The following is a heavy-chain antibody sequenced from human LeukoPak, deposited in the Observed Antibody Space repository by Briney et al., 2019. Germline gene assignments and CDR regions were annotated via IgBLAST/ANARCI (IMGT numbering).Heavy chain of an antibody. CDR2: ISWNSGSI. Sequence: GGSLRLSCAASGFTFDDYAMHWVRQAPGKGLEWVSGISWNSGSIGYADSVKGRFTISRDNAKNSLYLQMNSLRAEDTALYYCAKGKGISGGLGYFDYWGQGTLVTVSS. J-gene: IGHJ4*02. CDR1: GFTFDDYA. V-gene: IGHV3-9*01. D-gene: IGHD1-26*01. CDR3: AKGKGISGGLGYFDY.